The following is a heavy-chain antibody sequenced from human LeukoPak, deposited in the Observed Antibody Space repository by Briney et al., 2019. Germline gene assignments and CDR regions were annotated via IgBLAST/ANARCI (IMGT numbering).Heavy chain of an antibody. D-gene: IGHD3-22*01. V-gene: IGHV4-39*07. CDR1: GGSISSSSYK. CDR2: IYDSGST. CDR3: ARGIYYDSSGYRSPAFDI. J-gene: IGHJ3*02. Sequence: SETLSLTCTVSGGSISSSSYKWGWMHQPPGKGLEWIGSIYDSGSTYYNPSLKSRVTISVDTSKNQFSLKLSSVTAADTAVYYCARGIYYDSSGYRSPAFDIWGQGTMVTVSS.